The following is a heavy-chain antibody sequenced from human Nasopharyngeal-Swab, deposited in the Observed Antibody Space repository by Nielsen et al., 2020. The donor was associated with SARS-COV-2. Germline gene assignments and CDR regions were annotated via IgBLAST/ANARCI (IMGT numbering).Heavy chain of an antibody. D-gene: IGHD3-10*01. CDR2: ISSSSSYI. CDR3: AKSGVRGVIRYAFDI. V-gene: IGHV3-21*04. J-gene: IGHJ3*02. Sequence: VCQMPGKGLEWVSSISSSSSYIYYADSVKGRFTISRDNPKNTLYLQMNSLRAEDTAVYYCAKSGVRGVIRYAFDIWGQGTTVTVSS.